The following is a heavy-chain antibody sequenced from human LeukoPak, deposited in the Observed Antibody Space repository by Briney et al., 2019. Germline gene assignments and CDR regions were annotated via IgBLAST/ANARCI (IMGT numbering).Heavy chain of an antibody. Sequence: GGSLRLSCAASGFTFSSYGMHWVRQAPGKGLEWVAVIWYDGSNKYYADSVKGRFTISRDNSKNTLYLQMNSLRAEDTAVYYCAREPSYPGAFDYWGQGTLVTVSS. CDR3: AREPSYPGAFDY. CDR2: IWYDGSNK. D-gene: IGHD1-26*01. J-gene: IGHJ4*02. CDR1: GFTFSSYG. V-gene: IGHV3-33*01.